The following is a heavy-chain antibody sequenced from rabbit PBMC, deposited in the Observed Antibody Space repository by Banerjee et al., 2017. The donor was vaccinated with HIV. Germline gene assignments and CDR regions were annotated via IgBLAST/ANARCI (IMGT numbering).Heavy chain of an antibody. D-gene: IGHD8-1*01. CDR1: GFSFSSDYH. J-gene: IGHJ4*01. CDR2: IYAGSSGTS. CDR3: ARPRSSYDTGFNL. Sequence: QSLQESGGGLVKPEGSLTLTCKASGFSFSSDYHMCWVRQAPGKGLEWIACIYAGSSGTSYDARAKKGLTTTTTSSTTAVPLKITITAAAATAYFFSARPRSSYDTGFNLWGPGTLVTVS. V-gene: IGHV1S40*01.